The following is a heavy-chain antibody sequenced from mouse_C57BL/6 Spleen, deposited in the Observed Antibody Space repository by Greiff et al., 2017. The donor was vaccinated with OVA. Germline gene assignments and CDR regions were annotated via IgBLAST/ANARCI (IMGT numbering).Heavy chain of an antibody. CDR2: FYPGSGSI. J-gene: IGHJ1*03. D-gene: IGHD1-1*01. CDR1: GYTFTEYT. CDR3: ARHGITTVVATEWYFDV. V-gene: IGHV1-62-2*01. Sequence: QVQLQQSGAELVKPGASVKLSCKASGYTFTEYTIPWVKQRPGPGLGWIGWFYPGSGSIKYNEKFKDKATLTADKSSSTVYMELSRLTAEDAAVYFCARHGITTVVATEWYFDVWGTGTTVTVSS.